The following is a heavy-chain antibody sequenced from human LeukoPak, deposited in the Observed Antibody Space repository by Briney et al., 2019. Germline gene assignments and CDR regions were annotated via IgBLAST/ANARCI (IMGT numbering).Heavy chain of an antibody. CDR2: ISSSSSYI. CDR1: GFTFSSHS. D-gene: IGHD3-22*01. J-gene: IGHJ4*02. CDR3: ARASGSSGYFPNDY. Sequence: GGSLRLSCAASGFTFSSHSMTWVRQAPGKGLEWVSSISSSSSYIYYADSVKGRFTISRDNAKNSLYLQMNSLRAEDTAVYYCARASGSSGYFPNDYWGQGTLVTVSS. V-gene: IGHV3-21*01.